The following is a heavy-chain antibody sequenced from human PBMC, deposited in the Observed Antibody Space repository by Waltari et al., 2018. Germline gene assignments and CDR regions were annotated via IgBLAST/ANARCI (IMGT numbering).Heavy chain of an antibody. Sequence: QVQVVEPGGGVVQPGGSLRLSRASSAFPCSISGMHGVRQAPGKGLEWVAVVSYDGITTFYGDSVKGRFAISRDNSKNTVYLQMDSLRVEDSGLYYCARDKPHSWFDPWGQGTLVTVSS. CDR2: VSYDGITT. J-gene: IGHJ5*02. CDR3: ARDKPHSWFDP. V-gene: IGHV3-33*01. CDR1: AFPCSISG.